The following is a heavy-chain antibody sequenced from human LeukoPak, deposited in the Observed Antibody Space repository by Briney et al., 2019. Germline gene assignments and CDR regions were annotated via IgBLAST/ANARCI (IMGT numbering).Heavy chain of an antibody. CDR1: GYSFTDKY. J-gene: IGHJ5*02. CDR3: ARDGGDGYKANWFDT. D-gene: IGHD5-24*01. V-gene: IGHV1-2*02. Sequence: ASVKVSCKASGYSFTDKYMHWVRQAPGQGLEWMGWINPNSGGTNYAQKFQGRVTMTRDMSTSTVSMELSSLRSEDTAVYYCARDGGDGYKANWFDTWGQGTLVTVSS. CDR2: INPNSGGT.